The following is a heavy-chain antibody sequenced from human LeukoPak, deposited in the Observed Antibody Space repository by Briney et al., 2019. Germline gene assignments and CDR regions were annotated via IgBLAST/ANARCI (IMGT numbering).Heavy chain of an antibody. V-gene: IGHV1-69*13. CDR3: ARAAPAIAAHDAFDI. D-gene: IGHD6-13*01. Sequence: SVKVSCKASGGTFSSYAISWVRQASGQGLEWTGGIIPIFGTANYAQKFQGRVTITADESTSTAYMELSSLRSEDTAVYYCARAAPAIAAHDAFDIWGQGTMVTVSS. CDR2: IIPIFGTA. J-gene: IGHJ3*02. CDR1: GGTFSSYA.